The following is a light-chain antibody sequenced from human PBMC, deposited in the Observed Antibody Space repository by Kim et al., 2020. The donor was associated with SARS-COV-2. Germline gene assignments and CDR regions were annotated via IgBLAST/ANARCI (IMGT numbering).Light chain of an antibody. CDR2: GAS. Sequence: PGVRVTLSCSASQSVSSSYLTWYQQKPGQAPRLLIYGASTRATGIPARFSGSGSGTDFTLTISSLQPEDFAVYYCQQDYNLPTWTFGQGTKVDIK. CDR3: QQDYNLPTWT. J-gene: IGKJ1*01. CDR1: QSVSSSY. V-gene: IGKV3D-7*01.